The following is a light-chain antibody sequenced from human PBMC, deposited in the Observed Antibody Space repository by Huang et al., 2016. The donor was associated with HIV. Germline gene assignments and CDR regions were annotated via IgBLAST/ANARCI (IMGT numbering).Light chain of an antibody. CDR1: QSVSSN. J-gene: IGKJ3*01. Sequence: EIVMTQSPATLSVSPGKRATLSCRASQSVSSNLAWYQQQPCQAPRRLIYGASARATGIPARFSGSGSGTEFTLTISSLQSEDFAVYYCQQYNNWPPFTFGPGTKVDIK. CDR3: QQYNNWPPFT. CDR2: GAS. V-gene: IGKV3-15*01.